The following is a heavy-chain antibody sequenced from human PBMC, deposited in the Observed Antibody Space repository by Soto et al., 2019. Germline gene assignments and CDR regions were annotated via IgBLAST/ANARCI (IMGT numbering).Heavy chain of an antibody. CDR2: IIPIFGTA. D-gene: IGHD3-9*01. CDR3: ARTYYDILTGPAFDI. V-gene: IGHV1-69*13. Sequence: ASVKVSCKASGYTFTSYHIHWVRQAPGQGLEWMGGIIPIFGTANYAQKFQGRVTITADESTSTAYMELSSLKSEDTAVYYCARTYYDILTGPAFDIWGQGTMVTVSS. J-gene: IGHJ3*02. CDR1: GYTFTSYH.